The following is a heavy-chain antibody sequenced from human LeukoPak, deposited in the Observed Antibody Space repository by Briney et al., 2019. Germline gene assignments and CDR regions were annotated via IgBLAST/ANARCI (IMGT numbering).Heavy chain of an antibody. D-gene: IGHD2-2*01. CDR2: IRYDGSNK. Sequence: GGSLRLSCAASGFTFSSYGMHWVRQAPGKGLEWVAFIRYDGSNKYYADSVKGRFTISRDNAKNSLYLQMNSLRAEDTAVYYCARVSLDIVVVPAAQLADYWGQGTLVTVSS. J-gene: IGHJ4*02. V-gene: IGHV3-30*02. CDR1: GFTFSSYG. CDR3: ARVSLDIVVVPAAQLADY.